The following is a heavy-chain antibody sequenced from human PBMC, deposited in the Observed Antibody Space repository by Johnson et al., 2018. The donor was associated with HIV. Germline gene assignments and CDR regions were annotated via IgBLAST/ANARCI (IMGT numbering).Heavy chain of an antibody. V-gene: IGHV3-15*01. J-gene: IGHJ3*02. CDR1: EFTFSAFG. D-gene: IGHD6-13*01. Sequence: VQLVESGGGVVQPGRSLRLSCAASEFTFSAFGMHWVRQAPGKGLEWVGRIKSKTDGGTTDYAAPVKGRFTISRDDSKNTLYLQMNSLKTEDTAVYYFTTGFTLLVPDAFDIWGQGTMVTVSS. CDR2: IKSKTDGGTT. CDR3: TTGFTLLVPDAFDI.